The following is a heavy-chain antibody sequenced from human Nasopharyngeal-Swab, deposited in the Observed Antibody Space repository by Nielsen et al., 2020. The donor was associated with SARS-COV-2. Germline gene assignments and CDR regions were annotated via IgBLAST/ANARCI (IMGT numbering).Heavy chain of an antibody. V-gene: IGHV3-23*03. J-gene: IGHJ4*02. D-gene: IGHD3-3*01. Sequence: GESLKISCAASGFTFSSYAMSWVRQAPGKGLEWVSVIYSGGSSTYYADSVKGRFTISRDNSKNTLYLQMNSLRAEDTAVYYCAGVDADYDFWSGSKSGLFDYWGQGTLVTVSS. CDR2: IYSGGSST. CDR3: AGVDADYDFWSGSKSGLFDY. CDR1: GFTFSSYA.